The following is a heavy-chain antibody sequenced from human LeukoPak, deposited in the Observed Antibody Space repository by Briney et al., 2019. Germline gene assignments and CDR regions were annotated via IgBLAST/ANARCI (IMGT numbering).Heavy chain of an antibody. CDR2: IKTKTNGGTT. V-gene: IGHV3-15*01. CDR1: GLTFSNAW. CDR3: TTDFYDSSGYRN. J-gene: IGHJ4*02. Sequence: SGGSLRLSCAASGLTFSNAWMNWVRQAPGKGLEWVGRIKTKTNGGTTDYAAPVKGRFTISRDDSKNTLYLQMNSLKTEDTAVYYCTTDFYDSSGYRNWGQGTLVTVSS. D-gene: IGHD3-22*01.